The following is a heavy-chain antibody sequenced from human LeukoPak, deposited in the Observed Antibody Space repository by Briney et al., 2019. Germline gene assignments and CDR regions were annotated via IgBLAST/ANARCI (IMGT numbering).Heavy chain of an antibody. V-gene: IGHV5-10-1*01. CDR1: GYSCTSYW. Sequence: GESLKISCKGSGYSCTSYWISWVRQMPGKGLEWIGRIDPSDSYTNYSPSFQGHVTISADKSISTAYLQWSSLKASDTAMYYCARHEVAGDNWFDPWGQGTLVTVSS. D-gene: IGHD6-19*01. CDR2: IDPSDSYT. CDR3: ARHEVAGDNWFDP. J-gene: IGHJ5*02.